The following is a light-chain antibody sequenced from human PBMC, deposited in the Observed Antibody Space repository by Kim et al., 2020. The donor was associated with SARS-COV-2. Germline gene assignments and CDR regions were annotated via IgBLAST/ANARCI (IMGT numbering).Light chain of an antibody. J-gene: IGKJ2*01. CDR2: SAS. V-gene: IGKV1-39*01. CDR1: GHLPTF. CDR3: QQSYGSLYT. Sequence: SASVRHSLPTTGRATGHLPTFLIWSQPSPRKAPDLLLHSASCLQSGDPSRFSGSGSGTDFTLTITSLQPEDFATYYCQQSYGSLYTFGQGTKLEI.